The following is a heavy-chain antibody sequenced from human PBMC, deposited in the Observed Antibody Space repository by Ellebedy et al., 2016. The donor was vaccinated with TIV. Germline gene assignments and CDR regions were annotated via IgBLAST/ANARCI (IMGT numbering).Heavy chain of an antibody. CDR2: FDPEDGET. V-gene: IGHV1-24*01. CDR3: ATLLSHLDY. CDR1: GYIFSTYY. D-gene: IGHD3-16*02. J-gene: IGHJ4*02. Sequence: AASVKVSCKASGYIFSTYYMHWVRQAPGKGLEWMGGFDPEDGETIYAQKFQGRVTMTEDTSTDTAYMELSSLRSEDTAVYYCATLLSHLDYWGQGTLVTVSS.